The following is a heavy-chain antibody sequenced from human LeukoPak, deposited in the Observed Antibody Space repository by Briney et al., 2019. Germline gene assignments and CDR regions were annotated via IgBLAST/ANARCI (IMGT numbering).Heavy chain of an antibody. CDR2: IKSKTDGGTT. D-gene: IGHD2-15*01. J-gene: IGHJ5*02. CDR3: TTLPGIVVVVAATKFWFDP. V-gene: IGHV3-15*01. CDR1: GFTFSNAW. Sequence: PGGSLRLSCAASGFTFSNAWMSWVRQAPGKGLEWVGRIKSKTDGGTTDYAAPVKGRFTISRDDSKNTLYLQMNSLKTEDTAVYYCTTLPGIVVVVAATKFWFDPWGQGTLVTVSS.